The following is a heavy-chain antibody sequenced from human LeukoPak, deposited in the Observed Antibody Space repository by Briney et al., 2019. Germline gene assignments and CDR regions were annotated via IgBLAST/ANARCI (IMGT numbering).Heavy chain of an antibody. D-gene: IGHD5-12*01. CDR3: AKQDLATGVDY. Sequence: PGGSLRLSCAASGFTFSSYGMHWVRQAPGKGLEWVAVISYDGSNKYYADSVKGRFTISRDNSKNTLYLQMNSLRAEDTAVYYCAKQDLATGVDYWGQGTLVTVSS. V-gene: IGHV3-30*18. J-gene: IGHJ4*02. CDR2: ISYDGSNK. CDR1: GFTFSSYG.